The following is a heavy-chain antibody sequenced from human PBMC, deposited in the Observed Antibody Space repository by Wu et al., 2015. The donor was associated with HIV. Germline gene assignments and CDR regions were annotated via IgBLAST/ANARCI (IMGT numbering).Heavy chain of an antibody. V-gene: IGHV1-18*01. CDR1: GYTFATYG. CDR3: ARSRESPITYYYYGMDV. CDR2: ISAYNGNK. D-gene: IGHD5-24*01. J-gene: IGHJ6*02. Sequence: QVHLVQSGAEVKKPGASVKVSCKASGYTFATYGVSWVRQAPGQGLEWMGWISAYNGNKKYAQNFQGRVTMTTDTSTSTAYMELKSLKSDDTAVYYCARSRESPITYYYYGMDVWGQGTTVTVSS.